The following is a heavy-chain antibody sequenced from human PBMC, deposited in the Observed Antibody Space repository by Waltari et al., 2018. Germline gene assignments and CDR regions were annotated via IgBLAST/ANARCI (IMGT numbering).Heavy chain of an antibody. CDR2: ISSSSSTI. CDR3: ARDRRRITGLYWYFDL. J-gene: IGHJ2*01. Sequence: VQLVESGGGLVQPGGSLRLSCAASGFTFSSYSMNWVRQAPGKGLEWVSYISSSSSTIYDADSVKGRFTISRDNAKNSLYLQMNSLRAEDTAVYYCARDRRRITGLYWYFDLWGRGTLVTVSS. D-gene: IGHD1-20*01. CDR1: GFTFSSYS. V-gene: IGHV3-48*04.